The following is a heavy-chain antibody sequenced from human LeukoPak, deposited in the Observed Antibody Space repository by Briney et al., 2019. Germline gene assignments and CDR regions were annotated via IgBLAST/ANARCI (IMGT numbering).Heavy chain of an antibody. V-gene: IGHV3-30*02. CDR3: AKDGPLKGVFDP. Sequence: QPAGSLRLSCAVSGFTLTTYGMHWVRQAPGKGLEWVAFIRTNGINTYYGDSVKGRFTISRDISKSTLYLQMNSLTTDDAALYCCAKDGPLKGVFDPWGQGTLVIVSS. D-gene: IGHD3-16*01. J-gene: IGHJ5*02. CDR2: IRTNGINT. CDR1: GFTLTTYG.